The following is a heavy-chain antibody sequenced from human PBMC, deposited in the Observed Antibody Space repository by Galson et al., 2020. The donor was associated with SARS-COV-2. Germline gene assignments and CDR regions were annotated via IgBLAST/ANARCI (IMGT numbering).Heavy chain of an antibody. D-gene: IGHD5-18*01. CDR3: AVDVLSGYHLDP. V-gene: IGHV1-24*01. Sequence: GASVKVSCKVSGYSLTELAMHWVRQAPGKGLEWMGGFDPDDDERMFANQFRDRVTLTEDTSTDTAYMELSNLKSEDTAVYYCAVDVLSGYHLDPWGQGTLVTVSS. CDR1: GYSLTELA. CDR2: FDPDDDER. J-gene: IGHJ5*02.